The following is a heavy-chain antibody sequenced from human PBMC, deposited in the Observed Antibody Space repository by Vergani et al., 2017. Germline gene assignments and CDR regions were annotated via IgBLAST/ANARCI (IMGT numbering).Heavy chain of an antibody. CDR3: AHRRFNWNGRAFDI. CDR2: IYWNDDK. D-gene: IGHD1-20*01. J-gene: IGHJ3*02. CDR1: GFSLSTSGVG. V-gene: IGHV2-5*01. Sequence: QITLKESGPTLVKPTQTLTLTCTFSGFSLSTSGVGVGWIRQPPGKALEWLALIYWNDDKRYSPSLKIRLTITKDTSKNQVVLTMTNMDPVDTATYYCAHRRFNWNGRAFDIWGQGTMVTVSS.